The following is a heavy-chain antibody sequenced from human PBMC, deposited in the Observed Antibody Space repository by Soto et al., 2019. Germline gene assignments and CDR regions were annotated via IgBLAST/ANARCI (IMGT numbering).Heavy chain of an antibody. D-gene: IGHD3-10*01. Sequence: GGSLRLSCSASGFTFSNYAMHWVRQAPGKGLEYVADITSNGGDTYYADSVRGRFTISRDNSKNTLYLQMSSVRVEDTAVYYCVKDHGYYGSGSCFDYWGQGSLVTVSS. CDR3: VKDHGYYGSGSCFDY. CDR1: GFTFSNYA. J-gene: IGHJ4*02. CDR2: ITSNGGDT. V-gene: IGHV3-64D*06.